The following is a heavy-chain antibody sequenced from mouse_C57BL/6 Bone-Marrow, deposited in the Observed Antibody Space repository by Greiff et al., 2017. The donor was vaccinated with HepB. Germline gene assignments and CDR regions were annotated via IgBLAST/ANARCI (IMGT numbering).Heavy chain of an antibody. CDR2: ISNGGGST. Sequence: VQLVESGGGLVQPGGSLKLSCAASGFTFSDYYMYWVRQTPEKRLEWVAYISNGGGSTYYPDTVKGRFTISRDNAKNTLYLQMSRLKSEDTAMYYCARHQDYLDYWGQGTTLTVSS. CDR1: GFTFSDYY. CDR3: ARHQDYLDY. D-gene: IGHD3-2*02. V-gene: IGHV5-12*01. J-gene: IGHJ2*01.